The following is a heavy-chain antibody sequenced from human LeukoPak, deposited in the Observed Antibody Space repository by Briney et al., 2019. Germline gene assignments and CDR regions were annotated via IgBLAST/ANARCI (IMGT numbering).Heavy chain of an antibody. V-gene: IGHV3-23*01. CDR1: GFTFTSYP. CDR2: ISRSGDDT. CDR3: AKDQLLG. Sequence: GGSLRLSCAASGFTFTSYPMGWVRQAPGKGLEWVSSISRSGDDTYYADPVRGRFTISRDNSKNTLYLQMNSLRAEDTAIYYCAKDQLLGWGQGTQVTVSS. D-gene: IGHD3-10*01. J-gene: IGHJ4*02.